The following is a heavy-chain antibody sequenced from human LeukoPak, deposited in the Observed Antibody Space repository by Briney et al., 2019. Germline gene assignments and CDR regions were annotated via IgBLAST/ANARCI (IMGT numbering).Heavy chain of an antibody. J-gene: IGHJ6*02. CDR3: ARHSYSSGWPYYYGMDV. V-gene: IGHV4-59*08. D-gene: IGHD6-19*01. CDR1: GGSISSYY. CDR2: IYYSGST. Sequence: NSSETLSLTCTVSGGSISSYYWSWIRQPPGKGLEWIGYIYYSGSTNYNPSLKSRVTISVDTSKNQFSLKLSSVTAADTAVYYCARHSYSSGWPYYYGMDVWGQGTTVTVSS.